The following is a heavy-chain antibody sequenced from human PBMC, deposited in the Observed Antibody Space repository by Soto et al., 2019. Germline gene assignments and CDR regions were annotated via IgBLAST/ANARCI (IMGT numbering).Heavy chain of an antibody. V-gene: IGHV4-31*03. Sequence: PSETLSPTCTVSSVSISSSGGNYCSWIRPHPGKGLEWIGYIYYSGSTYYNPSLKSRVTISVDTSNNQFPLKLSAVTAADTAVYCCAGAGHSSSSEGANWIDPWGQGSLVTDS. J-gene: IGHJ5*02. CDR1: SVSISSSGGNY. CDR3: AGAGHSSSSEGANWIDP. D-gene: IGHD6-6*01. CDR2: IYYSGST.